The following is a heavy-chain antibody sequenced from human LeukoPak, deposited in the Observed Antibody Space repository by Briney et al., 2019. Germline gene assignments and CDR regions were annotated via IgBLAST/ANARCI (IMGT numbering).Heavy chain of an antibody. D-gene: IGHD2-2*01. CDR1: GGSFIGYY. Sequence: SETLSLTCGVSGGSFIGYYWSWIRQPPGKGLEWIGESDHSGGTNYNPSLKSRVTISIDTSKNHFSLKLSSVTAADTAMYYCGRDSAMWGQGTLVTVSS. CDR2: SDHSGGT. CDR3: GRDSAM. J-gene: IGHJ4*02. V-gene: IGHV4-34*01.